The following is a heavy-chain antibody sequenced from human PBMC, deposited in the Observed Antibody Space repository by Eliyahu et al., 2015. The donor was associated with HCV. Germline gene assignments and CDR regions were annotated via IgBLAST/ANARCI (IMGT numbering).Heavy chain of an antibody. CDR2: IYSSGTT. J-gene: IGHJ4*02. CDR3: ARGYCDSRSCFLVPFDA. Sequence: QVHLQESGPGLIKPSQTLSLTCHVXGASFKVRIFYGVGFRQPAAKGLEWIGRIYSSGTTNYNPSLVGRVSISLDTAKNEISLTLNSVTAADTALYYCARGYCDSRSCFLVPFDAWGQGTLVTVSS. D-gene: IGHD2-15*01. CDR1: GASFKVRIFY. V-gene: IGHV4-61*02.